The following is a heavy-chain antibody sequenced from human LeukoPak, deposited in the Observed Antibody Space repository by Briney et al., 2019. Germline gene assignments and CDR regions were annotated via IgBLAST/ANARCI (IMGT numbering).Heavy chain of an antibody. CDR2: ISSGGAT. D-gene: IGHD1-26*01. CDR3: ARARGSFVLFDY. V-gene: IGHV3-66*01. J-gene: IGHJ4*02. Sequence: PGGSLRLSCAASGFTVSSNYMSWVRQAPGKGLEWVSTISSGGATYYVDSVKGRFTVSRDNSKNTLYIQMNSLRAEDTAVYYCARARGSFVLFDYWGQGTLVTISS. CDR1: GFTVSSNY.